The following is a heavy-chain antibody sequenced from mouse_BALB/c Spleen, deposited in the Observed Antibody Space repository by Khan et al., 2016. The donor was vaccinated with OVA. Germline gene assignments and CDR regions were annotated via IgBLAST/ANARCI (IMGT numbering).Heavy chain of an antibody. CDR2: IWGGGSK. J-gene: IGHJ4*01. CDR3: AKYPHYYAMDY. Sequence: VQLQESGPGLVAPSQSLSITCTVSGLSITDYAVSWIRQPPGKGLEWLGVIWGGGSKYYNSALISRLSISKDNSKSQVFLKMHSLQTDDTAMYYCAKYPHYYAMDYWGQGTSVTVSS. CDR1: GLSITDYA. V-gene: IGHV2-6-5*01.